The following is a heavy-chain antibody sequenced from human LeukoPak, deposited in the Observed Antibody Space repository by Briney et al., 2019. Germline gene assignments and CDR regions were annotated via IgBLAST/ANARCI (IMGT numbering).Heavy chain of an antibody. J-gene: IGHJ4*02. CDR1: GFTFSSYS. CDR3: AREEGGDGYNYY. Sequence: PGGSLRLSCAASGFTFSSYSMNWVRRAPGKGLEWVSSISSSSSYIYYADSVKGRFTISRDNAKNSLYLQMNSLRAEDTAVYYCAREEGGDGYNYYWGQGTLVTVSS. V-gene: IGHV3-21*01. D-gene: IGHD5-24*01. CDR2: ISSSSSYI.